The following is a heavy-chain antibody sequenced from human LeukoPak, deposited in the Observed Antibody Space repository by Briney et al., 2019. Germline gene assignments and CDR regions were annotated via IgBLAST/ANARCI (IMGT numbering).Heavy chain of an antibody. CDR1: GFTVSSNY. D-gene: IGHD2-2*01. CDR2: IYSGGST. Sequence: GGSLRLSCAASGFTVSSNYMSWVRQAPGKGLEWVSVIYSGGSTYYADSVKGRFIISRDNSKNTLYLQMNSLRAEDTAVYYCATEGYCSSTSCWGQGTLVTVSS. J-gene: IGHJ4*02. CDR3: ATEGYCSSTSC. V-gene: IGHV3-66*02.